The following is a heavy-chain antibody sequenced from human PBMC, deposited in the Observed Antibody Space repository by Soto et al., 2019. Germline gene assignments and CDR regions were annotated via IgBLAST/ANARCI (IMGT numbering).Heavy chain of an antibody. CDR3: ATGKTGYPPVGAFDI. CDR1: GFNFSSYA. CDR2: ISGSGGST. D-gene: IGHD7-27*01. J-gene: IGHJ3*02. V-gene: IGHV3-23*01. Sequence: GGSLRLSCAASGFNFSSYAMNWVRQAPGKGLEWVSAISGSGGSTYYADSEKGRFTISRENSKNTLYLQMNSPRAEETAVYFFATGKTGYPPVGAFDIWGQGTMVTVSS.